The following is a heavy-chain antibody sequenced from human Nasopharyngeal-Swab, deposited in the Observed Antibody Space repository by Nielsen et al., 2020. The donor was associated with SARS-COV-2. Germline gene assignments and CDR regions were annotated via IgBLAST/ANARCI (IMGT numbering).Heavy chain of an antibody. Sequence: GGSLRLSCAASGFTFSSYAMCWVRQAPGKGLEWVSAISGSGGSTYYADSVKGRFTISRDNSKNTLYLQMNSLRAEDTAVYYCAKDGVYGSGSYSWFDPWGQGTLVTVSS. J-gene: IGHJ5*02. CDR2: ISGSGGST. D-gene: IGHD3-10*01. CDR3: AKDGVYGSGSYSWFDP. CDR1: GFTFSSYA. V-gene: IGHV3-23*01.